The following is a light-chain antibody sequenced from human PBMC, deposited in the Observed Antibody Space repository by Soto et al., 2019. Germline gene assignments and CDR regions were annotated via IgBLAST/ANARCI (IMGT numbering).Light chain of an antibody. V-gene: IGKV1-13*02. J-gene: IGKJ4*01. Sequence: AIQLTQSPSSLSASVGDRVAITFRASQGISSALAWYQQKPGKAPKLLIYDASSLESGVPSRFSGSGSGTEFTLTISSLQPDDFATYYCQQYNSYPLTFGGGTKVDIK. CDR3: QQYNSYPLT. CDR2: DAS. CDR1: QGISSA.